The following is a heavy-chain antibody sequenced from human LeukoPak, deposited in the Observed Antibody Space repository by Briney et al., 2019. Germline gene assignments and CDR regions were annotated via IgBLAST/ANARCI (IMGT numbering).Heavy chain of an antibody. CDR3: AKEVVLGETNYYYYGMDV. V-gene: IGHV3-23*01. CDR1: GFNFRGYA. CDR2: ISGSGARA. Sequence: PGGSLRLSCAAAGFNFRGYAMSWVRQAPGKGLELVSAISGSGARAHYAESVRGRFTISRDNSQNTLHLQMNSLRAEDTAVYYCAKEVVLGETNYYYYGMDVWGQGTTVTVSS. J-gene: IGHJ6*02. D-gene: IGHD1-26*01.